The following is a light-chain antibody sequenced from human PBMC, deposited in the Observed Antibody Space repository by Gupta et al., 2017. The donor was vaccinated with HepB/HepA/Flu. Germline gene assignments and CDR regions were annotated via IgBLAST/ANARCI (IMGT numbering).Light chain of an antibody. Sequence: EIVMTQSPSTLSVSPGKRATLSCRASQSVNSNLTWYQQKPGQAPRLLIYDASTRATGIPARFSGSGSGTEFTLTISSRQSEDFAVYFCQQNNNWPPVTFGHGTKVDVK. J-gene: IGKJ3*01. CDR3: QQNNNWPPVT. CDR2: DAS. CDR1: QSVNSN. V-gene: IGKV3-15*01.